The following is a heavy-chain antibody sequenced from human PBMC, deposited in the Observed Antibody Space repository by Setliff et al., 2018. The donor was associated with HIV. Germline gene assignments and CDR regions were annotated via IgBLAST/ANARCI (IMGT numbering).Heavy chain of an antibody. V-gene: IGHV1-2*02. CDR2: INPNSGGT. Sequence: ASVKVSCKASGYTFTGYYMHWVRQAPGQGLEWMGWINPNSGGTNYAQKFQGRVTMTRDTSISTAIDSSGETYYSGSVKGRFTISRENAKNSLYLQMNSLTVGDTAVYYCTREIDFISSAFGLDPRGQGVLVTVSS. J-gene: IGHJ5*02. CDR1: GYTFTGYY. D-gene: IGHD3-10*01. CDR3: TISRENAKNSLYLQMNSLTVGDTAVYYCTREIDFISSAFGLDP.